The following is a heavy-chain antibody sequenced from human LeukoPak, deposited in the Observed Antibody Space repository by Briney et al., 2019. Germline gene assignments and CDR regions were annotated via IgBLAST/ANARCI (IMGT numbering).Heavy chain of an antibody. CDR1: GYTFTSYG. CDR3: ARDSAKKSYDFWSGYNDYFDY. CDR2: ISAYNGNT. V-gene: IGHV1-18*01. J-gene: IGHJ4*02. D-gene: IGHD3-3*01. Sequence: ASVKVSCTASGYTFTSYGISWVRQAPGQGLEWMGWISAYNGNTNYAQKLQGRVTMTTDTSTSTAYMELRSLRSDDTAVYYCARDSAKKSYDFWSGYNDYFDYWGQGTLVTVSS.